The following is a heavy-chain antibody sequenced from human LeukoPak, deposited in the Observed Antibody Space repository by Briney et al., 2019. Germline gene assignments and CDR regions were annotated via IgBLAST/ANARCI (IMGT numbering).Heavy chain of an antibody. Sequence: ASVKVSCKASGGTFSSYAISWVRQAPGQGLEWMGRIIPIFGTANYAQKFQGRVTITTDESASTAYMELSSLRSEDTAVYYCASHSSSWRYYFDYWGQGTLVTVSS. CDR2: IIPIFGTA. CDR3: ASHSSSWRYYFDY. J-gene: IGHJ4*02. D-gene: IGHD6-13*01. CDR1: GGTFSSYA. V-gene: IGHV1-69*05.